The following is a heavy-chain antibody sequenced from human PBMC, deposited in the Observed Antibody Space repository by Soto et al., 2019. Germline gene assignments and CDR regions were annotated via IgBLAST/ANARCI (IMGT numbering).Heavy chain of an antibody. Sequence: QVQLVESGGGVVQPGRSQRLSCAAFGFSFSSYAMHWVRQAPGKGLEWVAIISYDGSNEHYADSVKGRFTISRDNSKNTLFLQMNSLRDEDTAVYYCSRDFLDYYDSSGYYLHWGQGTLVTVSS. CDR1: GFSFSSYA. CDR3: SRDFLDYYDSSGYYLH. CDR2: ISYDGSNE. J-gene: IGHJ1*01. V-gene: IGHV3-30-3*01. D-gene: IGHD3-22*01.